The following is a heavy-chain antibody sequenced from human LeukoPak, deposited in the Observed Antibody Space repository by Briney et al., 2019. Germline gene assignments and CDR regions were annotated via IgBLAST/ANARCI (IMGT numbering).Heavy chain of an antibody. CDR3: ARQYCGGDCFY. Sequence: GGSLRLSCAASGFTVSSNYMSWVRQAPGKGLEWVSVIYTGGSTYYADSVRGRFTISRDNSKNTLYLQMNSLRAEDTAVYYCARQYCGGDCFYWGQGTLVTVSS. D-gene: IGHD2-21*02. V-gene: IGHV3-66*04. J-gene: IGHJ4*02. CDR2: IYTGGST. CDR1: GFTVSSNY.